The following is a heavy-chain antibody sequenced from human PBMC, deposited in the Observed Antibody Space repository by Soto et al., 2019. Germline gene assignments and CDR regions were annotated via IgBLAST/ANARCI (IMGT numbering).Heavy chain of an antibody. J-gene: IGHJ4*02. Sequence: QVHLVQSGGELKKPGASVKVSCKASGYSFSDFGITWVRQAPGQGLEWMGWISGKNGNTNYAQKVQGRVTLTADTTTSTAYMEMRAMTSDDTGIYYCARSDSYEDTGKFENWGQGTPVTVSS. CDR1: GYSFSDFG. V-gene: IGHV1-18*04. CDR3: ARSDSYEDTGKFEN. D-gene: IGHD2-21*02. CDR2: ISGKNGNT.